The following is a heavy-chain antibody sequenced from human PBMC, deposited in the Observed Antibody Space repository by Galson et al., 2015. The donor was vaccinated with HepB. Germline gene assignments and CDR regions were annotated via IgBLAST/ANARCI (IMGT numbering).Heavy chain of an antibody. J-gene: IGHJ6*02. V-gene: IGHV3-48*04. CDR3: TTRLEGFLELYYFLDMDV. CDR1: GFSFKNFS. CDR2: ISDSSRMI. Sequence: SLRLSCAGSGFSFKNFSIHWVRQARGKGLEWISYISDSSRMIYYADSVQGRFTISRDNTKNSVFLQMNSLTVEDTAVYYCTTRLEGFLELYYFLDMDVWGQGATVTVSS. D-gene: IGHD3-3*01.